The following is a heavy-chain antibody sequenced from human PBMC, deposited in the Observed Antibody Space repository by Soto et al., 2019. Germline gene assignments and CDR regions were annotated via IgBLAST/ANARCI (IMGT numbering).Heavy chain of an antibody. Sequence: GGSLRLSCAASGLTFSTAWMSWVRQAPGKGLEWVGRSKSINDGGTTDYAAPVKGRFTISRDDSKNTLFLQMNSLKTEDTALYYCTTDPGNYEVFWGQGTQVTVSS. D-gene: IGHD4-4*01. CDR3: TTDPGNYEVF. V-gene: IGHV3-15*01. CDR1: GLTFSTAW. CDR2: SKSINDGGTT. J-gene: IGHJ4*01.